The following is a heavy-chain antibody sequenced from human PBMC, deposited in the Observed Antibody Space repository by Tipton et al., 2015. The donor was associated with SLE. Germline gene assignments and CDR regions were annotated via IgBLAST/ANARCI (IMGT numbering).Heavy chain of an antibody. D-gene: IGHD4-17*01. J-gene: IGHJ2*01. CDR1: GDSISSGGYY. Sequence: LRLSCSVSGDSISSGGYYWSWIRRHPGKGLEWIGYIYHSGSTYYNPSLRSRVSISVDTSKNQLSLNLNSVTAADTAVYYCARGPSYGDYVDWYFDLWGRGTLVTVSS. CDR3: ARGPSYGDYVDWYFDL. CDR2: IYHSGST. V-gene: IGHV4-31*03.